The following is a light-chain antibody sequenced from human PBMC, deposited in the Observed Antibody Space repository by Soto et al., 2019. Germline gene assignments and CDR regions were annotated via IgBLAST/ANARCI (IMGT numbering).Light chain of an antibody. CDR1: QDIGTW. CDR2: VAS. Sequence: DIQLTQSPSSVSASVGDRVTITCRASQDIGTWFAWYQQKPGKAHKLLIYVASTLQSEVPSRFSGDGSRTDFNLTITSLQPEDFATYHCQQADSFPFTCGPGTKVDFK. CDR3: QQADSFPFT. J-gene: IGKJ3*01. V-gene: IGKV1-12*01.